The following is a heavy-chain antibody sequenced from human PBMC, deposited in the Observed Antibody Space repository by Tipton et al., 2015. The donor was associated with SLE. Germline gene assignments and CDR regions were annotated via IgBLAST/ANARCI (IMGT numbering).Heavy chain of an antibody. CDR2: INHSGST. Sequence: TLSLTCAVYGGSFSGYYWSWIRQPPGKGLEWIGEINHSGSTNYNPSLKSRVTISVDTSKNQFSLKLSSVTAADTAVYYCAGMYSNWLYWYFDLWGRGTLVTVFS. D-gene: IGHD6-13*01. CDR1: GGSFSGYY. CDR3: AGMYSNWLYWYFDL. V-gene: IGHV4-34*01. J-gene: IGHJ2*01.